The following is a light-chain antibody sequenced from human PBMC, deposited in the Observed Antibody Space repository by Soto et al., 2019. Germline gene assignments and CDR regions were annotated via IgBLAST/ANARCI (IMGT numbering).Light chain of an antibody. CDR2: DVT. CDR3: SSYRSPSTVV. J-gene: IGLJ2*01. CDR1: SSDVGAHNS. Sequence: QSVLAQPASVSGSPGQSFTISCTGDSSDVGAHNSVSWYQQHPGKAPKLMIYDVTIRPLGVSNRFSGSKSGNTASLTISGLQADDDADYYCSSYRSPSTVVFGGGTKLTVL. V-gene: IGLV2-14*01.